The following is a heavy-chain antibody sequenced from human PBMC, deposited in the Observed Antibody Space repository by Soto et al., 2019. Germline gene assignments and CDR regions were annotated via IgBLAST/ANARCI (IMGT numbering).Heavy chain of an antibody. V-gene: IGHV5-51*01. D-gene: IGHD3-22*01. CDR1: GYSFTSYW. Sequence: PGESLKISCKGSGYSFTSYWIGWVRQMPGKGLEWMGIIYPGDSDTRYSPSFQGQVTISADKSISTAYLQWSSLKASDTAMYYCARHLKPPYYYDSSGYGLYYYYGMDVWGQGTTVTVSS. CDR3: ARHLKPPYYYDSSGYGLYYYYGMDV. J-gene: IGHJ6*02. CDR2: IYPGDSDT.